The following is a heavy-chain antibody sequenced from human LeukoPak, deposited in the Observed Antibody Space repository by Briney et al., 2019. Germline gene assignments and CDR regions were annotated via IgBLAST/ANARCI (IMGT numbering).Heavy chain of an antibody. Sequence: PSETLSLTCTVSGGSISSYYWSWIRQPPGKGLEWIGYIYYSGSTNYNPSLKSRVTISVDTSKNQFSLRLSSVTAADTAVYYCARGPRSADWYSIDYWGQGTLVTVSS. V-gene: IGHV4-59*12. J-gene: IGHJ4*02. D-gene: IGHD3-9*01. CDR2: IYYSGST. CDR3: ARGPRSADWYSIDY. CDR1: GGSISSYY.